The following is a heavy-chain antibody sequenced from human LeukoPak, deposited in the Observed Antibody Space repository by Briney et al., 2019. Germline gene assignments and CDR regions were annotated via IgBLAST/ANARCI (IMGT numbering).Heavy chain of an antibody. J-gene: IGHJ4*02. V-gene: IGHV4-34*01. CDR1: GGSFSGYY. CDR3: ARHVSVAVTNFFDY. Sequence: SETLSLTCAVYGGSFSGYYWSWIRQPPGKGLEWIGEINHSGSTNYNPSLKSQVTISVDTSKNQFSLKLSSVTAADTAVYYCARHVSVAVTNFFDYWGQGTLVTVSS. CDR2: INHSGST. D-gene: IGHD6-19*01.